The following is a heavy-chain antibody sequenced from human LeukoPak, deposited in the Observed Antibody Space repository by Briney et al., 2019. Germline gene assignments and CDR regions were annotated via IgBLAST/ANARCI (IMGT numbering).Heavy chain of an antibody. Sequence: GRSLRLSCAASGFTFDDYAMHWVRQASGKGLEWVSGISWNSGSIGYADSVKGRFTISRDNAKNSLYLQMNSLRAEDTALYYCAKEGRFGEFLGYYFDYWGQGTLVTVSS. V-gene: IGHV3-9*01. J-gene: IGHJ4*02. CDR2: ISWNSGSI. CDR3: AKEGRFGEFLGYYFDY. D-gene: IGHD3-10*01. CDR1: GFTFDDYA.